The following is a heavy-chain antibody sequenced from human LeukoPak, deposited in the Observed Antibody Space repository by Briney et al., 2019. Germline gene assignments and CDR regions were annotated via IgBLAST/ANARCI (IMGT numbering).Heavy chain of an antibody. D-gene: IGHD5-24*01. CDR1: GFSFSTYT. CDR3: ARSSLTRGYF. Sequence: GGSLRLSCAASGFSFSTYTMNWVRQAPRKGLEWVSGISGGNGSASYADSVKGRFTISRDNSKNTVNLQMNSLRADDMAVYYCARSSLTRGYFWGQGALVTVSS. J-gene: IGHJ4*02. CDR2: ISGGNGSA. V-gene: IGHV3-23*01.